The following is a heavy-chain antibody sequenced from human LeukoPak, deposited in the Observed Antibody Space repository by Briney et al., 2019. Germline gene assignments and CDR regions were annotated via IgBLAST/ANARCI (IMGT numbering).Heavy chain of an antibody. Sequence: PGGSLRLSCAASGFTFSSYAMSWVRQAPGKGLEWVSTINNSGGSTYYADSVKGRFTISRDNAKNSLYLQMNSLRAEDTAVYYCARDKIVGATNFDYWGQGTLVTVSS. V-gene: IGHV3-23*01. D-gene: IGHD1-26*01. J-gene: IGHJ4*02. CDR1: GFTFSSYA. CDR3: ARDKIVGATNFDY. CDR2: INNSGGST.